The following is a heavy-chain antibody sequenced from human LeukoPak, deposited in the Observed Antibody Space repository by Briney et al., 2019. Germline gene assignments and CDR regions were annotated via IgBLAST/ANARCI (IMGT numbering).Heavy chain of an antibody. CDR1: GGSISSGSYY. J-gene: IGHJ4*02. CDR3: ARALMMGATPFDY. CDR2: IYTSGST. V-gene: IGHV4-61*02. D-gene: IGHD1-26*01. Sequence: SETLSLTCAVSGGSISSGSYYWSWIRQPAGKGLEWIGRIYTSGSTNYNPSLKSRVTISVDTSKNQFSLKLSSVTAADTAVYYCARALMMGATPFDYWGQGTLITVSS.